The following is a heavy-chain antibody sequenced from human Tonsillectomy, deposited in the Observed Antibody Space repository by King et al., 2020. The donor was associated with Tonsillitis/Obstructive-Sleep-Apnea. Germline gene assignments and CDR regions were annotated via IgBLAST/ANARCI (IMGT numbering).Heavy chain of an antibody. CDR2: VSSDGNTK. CDR3: AKEVGYNYGPLDY. V-gene: IGHV3-30*18. J-gene: IGHJ4*02. CDR1: GFTFSTYG. Sequence: VQLVESGGGVVQPGRSLRLSCAASGFTFSTYGMQWVRQAPGKGLEWVAVVSSDGNTKSYANSVKGRFTISRDNSKNTLYLQMSTLRADDTAVYYCAKEVGYNYGPLDYWGQGTLVTVSS. D-gene: IGHD5-18*01.